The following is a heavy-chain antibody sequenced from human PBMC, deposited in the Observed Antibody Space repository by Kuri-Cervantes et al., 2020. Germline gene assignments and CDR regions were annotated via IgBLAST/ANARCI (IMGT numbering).Heavy chain of an antibody. Sequence: ASVKVSCKASGYTFTSYGISWVRQAPGQGLEWMGWISAYNGNTNYAQKLQGRVAMTTDTSTSIAYMELRSLRSDDTAVYYCARDRRAAVFDYWGQGTLVTVSS. CDR2: ISAYNGNT. J-gene: IGHJ4*02. D-gene: IGHD6-13*01. CDR1: GYTFTSYG. V-gene: IGHV1-18*01. CDR3: ARDRRAAVFDY.